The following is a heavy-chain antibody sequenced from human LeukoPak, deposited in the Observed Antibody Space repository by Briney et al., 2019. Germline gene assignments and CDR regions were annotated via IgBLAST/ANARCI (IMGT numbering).Heavy chain of an antibody. CDR2: IWHDGSIK. J-gene: IGHJ3*01. CDR1: RFTFSTYG. Sequence: GRSLRLSCAASRFTFSTYGMHWVRQAPGKGLEWVAVIWHDGSIKYYADSVKGRFTISRDNSKNTLYLQMNSLRAEDTAVYYCARAVGPFDFWGPGTIVIVSS. V-gene: IGHV3-33*01. CDR3: ARAVGPFDF.